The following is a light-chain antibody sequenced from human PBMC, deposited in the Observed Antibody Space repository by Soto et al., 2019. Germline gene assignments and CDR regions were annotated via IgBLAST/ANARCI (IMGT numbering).Light chain of an antibody. V-gene: IGLV2-23*01. CDR2: EGS. Sequence: QSVLTQPASVSGSPGQSITISCTGTSSDVGSYNLVSWYQQHPGKAPKLMIYEGSKRPSGVSNRCSGSKSGNTASLTISGLQAEDEADYYCCSYAGSSPHVVFGGGTKVTVL. CDR1: SSDVGSYNL. J-gene: IGLJ2*01. CDR3: CSYAGSSPHVV.